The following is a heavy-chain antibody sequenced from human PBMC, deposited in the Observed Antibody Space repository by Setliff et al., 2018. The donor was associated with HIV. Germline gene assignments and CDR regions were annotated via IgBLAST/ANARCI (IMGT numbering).Heavy chain of an antibody. Sequence: ASVKVSCRASGYTFTSFGISWVRQAPGQGLEWMGRISAYNGNTDHAQRLQGRVTMTTDTSTRTAYMELRSLRSDDTAVYYCARAAVAGPWRKLDYWGQGTLVTVSS. CDR2: ISAYNGNT. CDR3: ARAAVAGPWRKLDY. CDR1: GYTFTSFG. D-gene: IGHD6-19*01. J-gene: IGHJ4*02. V-gene: IGHV1-18*01.